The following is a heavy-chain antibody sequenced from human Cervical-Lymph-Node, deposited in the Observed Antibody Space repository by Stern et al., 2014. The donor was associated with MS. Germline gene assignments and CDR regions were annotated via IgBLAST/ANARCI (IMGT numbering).Heavy chain of an antibody. J-gene: IGHJ2*01. CDR2: IYYSGST. CDR3: ARVPYGDYQGLWYFDL. V-gene: IGHV4-31*03. D-gene: IGHD4-17*01. CDR1: GGSISSGGYY. Sequence: VQLLESGPGLVKPSQTLSLTCTVSGGSISSGGYYWSWIRQHPGKGLAWIGYIYYSGSTYYNPSLKSRVTISVDTSKNQFSLKLSSVTAADTAVYYCARVPYGDYQGLWYFDLWGRGTLVTVSS.